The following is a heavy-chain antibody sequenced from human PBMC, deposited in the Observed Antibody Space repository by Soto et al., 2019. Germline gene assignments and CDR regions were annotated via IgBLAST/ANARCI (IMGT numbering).Heavy chain of an antibody. CDR2: IYYSGST. CDR3: ARGSPAGDYYDSSGYPDC. Sequence: SSETLSLTCTVSGGSISSYYWSWIRQPPGKGLEWIGYIYYSGSTNYNPSLKSRVTLSVDTSKNQFSLKLSSVTAADTAVYYCARGSPAGDYYDSSGYPDCWGQGTLVTVSS. J-gene: IGHJ4*02. CDR1: GGSISSYY. D-gene: IGHD3-22*01. V-gene: IGHV4-59*01.